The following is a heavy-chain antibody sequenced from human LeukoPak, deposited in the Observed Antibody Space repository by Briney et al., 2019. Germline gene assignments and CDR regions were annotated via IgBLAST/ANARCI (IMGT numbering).Heavy chain of an antibody. CDR1: GGSFSGYY. D-gene: IGHD6-13*01. V-gene: IGHV4-34*01. CDR3: ARGRYLTTSGGAAAGFLDY. J-gene: IGHJ4*02. Sequence: PLETLSLTCTISGGSFSGYYWNWIRQSPGKGLEWIGEINHSGSTHYNPSLKSRVTISVDTSQKQFSLRLTSVTAADTAVYYCARGRYLTTSGGAAAGFLDYWGQGSLVTVST. CDR2: INHSGST.